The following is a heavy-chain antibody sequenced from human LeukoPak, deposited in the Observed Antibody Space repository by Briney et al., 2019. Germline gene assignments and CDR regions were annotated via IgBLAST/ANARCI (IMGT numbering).Heavy chain of an antibody. D-gene: IGHD2-2*01. CDR3: ARVGGDIVVVPAAKTTRWGYFQH. J-gene: IGHJ1*01. Sequence: PSGTLSLTCAVSGGSISSSNWWSWVRRPPGKGLGWIGEIYHSGSTYYNPSLKSRVTISVDRSKTQFSLKLSSVTAADTAVYYCARVGGDIVVVPAAKTTRWGYFQHWGQGTLVTVSS. CDR2: IYHSGST. CDR1: GGSISSSNW. V-gene: IGHV4-4*02.